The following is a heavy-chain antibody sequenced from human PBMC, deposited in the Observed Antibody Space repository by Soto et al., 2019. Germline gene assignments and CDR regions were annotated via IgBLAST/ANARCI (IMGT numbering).Heavy chain of an antibody. Sequence: SETQCLTSTVVDGSIITHDGRWIRQPPGRGVEWIGYIYYRGITDYNPSLNSRVTISVDTSKSQFSLKLSSVTAADLAVYDCARGGAVSYFAYWGHGTLVTVFS. V-gene: IGHV4-59*11. J-gene: IGHJ4*01. CDR3: ARGGAVSYFAY. CDR1: DGSIITHD. CDR2: IYYRGIT. D-gene: IGHD4-17*01.